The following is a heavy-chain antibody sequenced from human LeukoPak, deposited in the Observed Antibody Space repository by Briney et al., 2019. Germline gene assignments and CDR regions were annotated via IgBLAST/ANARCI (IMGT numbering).Heavy chain of an antibody. D-gene: IGHD3-10*01. CDR2: INHSGST. CDR3: ARGRRYYGPGGFDY. J-gene: IGHJ4*02. CDR1: GGSFSGYY. V-gene: IGHV4-34*01. Sequence: SETLSLTCAVYGGSFSGYYWSWIRQPPGKGLEWIGEINHSGSTNYNPSLKSRVTISVDTSKNQFSLKLSSVTAADTAVYYCARGRRYYGPGGFDYWGQGTLVTVSS.